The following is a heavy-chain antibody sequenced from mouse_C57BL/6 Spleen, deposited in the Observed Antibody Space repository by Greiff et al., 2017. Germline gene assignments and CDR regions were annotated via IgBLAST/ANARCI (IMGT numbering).Heavy chain of an antibody. D-gene: IGHD6-1*01. CDR1: GYSITSGYY. Sequence: DVQLQESGPGLVKPSQSLSLTCSVTGYSITSGYYWNWIRQFPGNKLEWMGYISYDGSNNYNPSLKNRISITRDTSKNQFFLKLNSVTTEDTATYYCARGLWTLYAMDYWGQGTSVTVSS. J-gene: IGHJ4*01. CDR2: ISYDGSN. V-gene: IGHV3-6*01. CDR3: ARGLWTLYAMDY.